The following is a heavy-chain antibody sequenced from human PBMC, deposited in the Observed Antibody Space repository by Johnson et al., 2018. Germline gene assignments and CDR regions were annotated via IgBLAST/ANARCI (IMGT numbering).Heavy chain of an antibody. V-gene: IGHV3-73*01. CDR3: TRQQKVRGLIYYMVV. J-gene: IGHJ6*03. Sequence: EVQLVETGGGLVQPGGSLKLSCAASGFTFSGSAMHWVRQASGKGLEWVGRIRSKANSYATAYAASVKGRFTISRDDAKNTAYLKMNSLKTEETAGYYCTRQQKVRGLIYYMVVWGKGTTVTVSS. D-gene: IGHD3-10*01. CDR1: GFTFSGSA. CDR2: IRSKANSYAT.